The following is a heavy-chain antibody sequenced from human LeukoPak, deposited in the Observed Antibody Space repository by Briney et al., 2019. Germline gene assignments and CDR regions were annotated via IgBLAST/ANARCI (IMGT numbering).Heavy chain of an antibody. D-gene: IGHD6-13*01. V-gene: IGHV3-7*03. J-gene: IGHJ6*02. CDR2: IKQDGSEK. Sequence: PGGSLRLSCAASGFTFSSYWMSWVRQAPGKGLEWVANIKQDGSEKYYVDSVKGRFTFSRDNAKNSLYLQMNSLRAEDTAVYYCARDEAAASYYYYGMDVWGQGTTVTVSS. CDR3: ARDEAAASYYYYGMDV. CDR1: GFTFSSYW.